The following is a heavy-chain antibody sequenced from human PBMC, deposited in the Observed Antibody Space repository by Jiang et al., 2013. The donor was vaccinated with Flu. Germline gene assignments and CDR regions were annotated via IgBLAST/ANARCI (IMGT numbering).Heavy chain of an antibody. CDR1: GYSFTNYA. V-gene: IGHV1-3*04. CDR2: INTGNGDT. J-gene: IGHJ3*02. Sequence: GAEVKKPGASMKLSCKASGYSFTNYAMTWVRQAPGQGLEWMGWINTGNGDTKYSQKFQGRITITRDTGASTVYMELSSLRSEDTAVYYCARDEYSSSSDAFDIWAKGQWSPSLQ. D-gene: IGHD6-6*01. CDR3: ARDEYSSSSDAFDI.